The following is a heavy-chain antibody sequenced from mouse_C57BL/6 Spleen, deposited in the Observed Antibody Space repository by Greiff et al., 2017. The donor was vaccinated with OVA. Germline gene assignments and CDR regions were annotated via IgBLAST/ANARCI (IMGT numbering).Heavy chain of an antibody. J-gene: IGHJ3*01. CDR3: ASGGSTMVTTKAWFAY. CDR1: GYTFTSYW. V-gene: IGHV1-69*01. D-gene: IGHD2-2*01. CDR2: IDPSDSYT. Sequence: QVQLQQPGAELVMPGASVKLSCKASGYTFTSYWMHWVKQRPGQGLEWIGEIDPSDSYTNYNQKFKGKSTLTVDKSSSTADMQLSSLTSEDSAVYYCASGGSTMVTTKAWFAYWGQGTLVTVSA.